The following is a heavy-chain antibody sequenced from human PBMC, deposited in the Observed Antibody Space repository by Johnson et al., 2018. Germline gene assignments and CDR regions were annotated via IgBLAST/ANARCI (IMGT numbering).Heavy chain of an antibody. CDR3: ARNGFFGYYDRGAFEF. J-gene: IGHJ3*01. CDR2: INTDGRT. D-gene: IGHD3-16*01. Sequence: VQLVQSGGGLVQXGESLRLSCAASGFAFNYYPMSWVRQAPGKGLEWVSFINTDGRTYYEDSVKGRFIISRDNSKNTLFLQGNSLRADDTAVYYCARNGFFGYYDRGAFEFWGQGTMVTVSS. CDR1: GFAFNYYP. V-gene: IGHV3-23*03.